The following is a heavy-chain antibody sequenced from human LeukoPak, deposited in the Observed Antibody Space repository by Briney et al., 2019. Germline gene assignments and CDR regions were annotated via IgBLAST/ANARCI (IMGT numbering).Heavy chain of an antibody. CDR1: GYTFTSYG. D-gene: IGHD3-22*01. CDR2: ISAYNGNT. J-gene: IGHJ3*02. Sequence: GASVKVSCKASGYTFTSYGISWVRQAPGQGLEWMGWISAYNGNTNYAQKLQGRVTMTTDTSTSTAYMELRSLRSGDTAVYYCARDTPSITMIVVHDAFDIWGQGTMVTVSS. CDR3: ARDTPSITMIVVHDAFDI. V-gene: IGHV1-18*01.